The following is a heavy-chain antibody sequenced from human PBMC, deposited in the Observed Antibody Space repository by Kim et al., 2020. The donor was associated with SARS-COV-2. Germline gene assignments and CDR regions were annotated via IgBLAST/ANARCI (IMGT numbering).Heavy chain of an antibody. D-gene: IGHD3-3*01. CDR3: ARDPRSYDFWSGYYYYMDV. V-gene: IGHV3-21*01. CDR1: GFTFSSYS. J-gene: IGHJ6*03. Sequence: GGSLRLSCAASGFTFSSYSMNWVRQAPGKGLEWVSSISSSSSYIYYADSVKGRFTISRDNAKNSLYLQMNSLRAEDTAVYYCARDPRSYDFWSGYYYYMDVWGKGTTVTVSS. CDR2: ISSSSSYI.